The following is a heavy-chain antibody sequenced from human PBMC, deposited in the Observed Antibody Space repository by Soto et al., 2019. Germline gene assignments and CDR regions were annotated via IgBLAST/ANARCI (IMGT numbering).Heavy chain of an antibody. CDR2: IIPILGIA. D-gene: IGHD3-10*01. CDR1: GGTFSSYT. V-gene: IGHV1-69*02. J-gene: IGHJ5*02. Sequence: QVQLVQSGAEVKKPGSSVKVSCKASGGTFSSYTISWVRQAPGQGLEWMGRIIPILGIANYAQKFQGRVTMTADKRTSTAYMELGSLRSEDTAVYYCASYGAMVRGVIITNWFDPWGQGTLVTVSS. CDR3: ASYGAMVRGVIITNWFDP.